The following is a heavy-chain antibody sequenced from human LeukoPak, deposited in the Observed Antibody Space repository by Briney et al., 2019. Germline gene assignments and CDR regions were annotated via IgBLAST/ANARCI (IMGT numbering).Heavy chain of an antibody. Sequence: PGGSLRLSCAASGFTFSSYWMTWVRQAPGKGLEWVANIKEDGGDKYYVDSVKGRFTISRDNAKNSLYLQMNSLRVEDTAVYYCARGVPTGIDYFDYWGQGILVTVSS. D-gene: IGHD1-1*01. V-gene: IGHV3-7*01. CDR2: IKEDGGDK. J-gene: IGHJ4*02. CDR3: ARGVPTGIDYFDY. CDR1: GFTFSSYW.